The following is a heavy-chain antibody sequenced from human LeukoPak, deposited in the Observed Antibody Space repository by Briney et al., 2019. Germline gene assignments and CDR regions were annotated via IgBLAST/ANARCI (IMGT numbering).Heavy chain of an antibody. Sequence: GGSLKISCKGSGYSFTSYWIGWVRQMPGKGLEWMGIIYPGDSDTRYSPSFQGQVTISADKSISTAYLQWSSLKASDTAMYYCASSLYYYDSSGPMDVWGKGTTVTVSS. D-gene: IGHD3-22*01. CDR2: IYPGDSDT. CDR1: GYSFTSYW. J-gene: IGHJ6*03. CDR3: ASSLYYYDSSGPMDV. V-gene: IGHV5-51*01.